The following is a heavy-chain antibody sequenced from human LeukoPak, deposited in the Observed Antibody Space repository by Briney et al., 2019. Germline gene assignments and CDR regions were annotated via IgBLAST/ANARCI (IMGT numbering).Heavy chain of an antibody. D-gene: IGHD4-17*01. Sequence: SETLSLTCAVYGGSFSGFYWSWIRQPPGKGLEWIGEINHSGSTNYNPSLKSRVTMSVDTSKNQVPLKLSSVTAADTAVYYCARDKTGDYGDLDWFDPWGQGTLVTVSS. CDR3: ARDKTGDYGDLDWFDP. CDR1: GGSFSGFY. V-gene: IGHV4-34*10. CDR2: INHSGST. J-gene: IGHJ5*02.